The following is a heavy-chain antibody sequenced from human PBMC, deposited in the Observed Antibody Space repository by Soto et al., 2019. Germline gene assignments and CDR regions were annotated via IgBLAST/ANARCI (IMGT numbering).Heavy chain of an antibody. CDR3: ARDSKWLIINGNWFDS. V-gene: IGHV1-18*04. CDR2: ISGSNGAT. D-gene: IGHD5-12*01. CDR1: GYSFINYG. Sequence: QVQLVQSGAEVKKPGASVKVSCKFSGYSFINYGMTWVRQAPGQGFEWMGWISGSNGATNYAQRFQGRVTLTTDTSTNTAYMELRSLRLDDTAIYYCARDSKWLIINGNWFDSWGQGTL. J-gene: IGHJ5*01.